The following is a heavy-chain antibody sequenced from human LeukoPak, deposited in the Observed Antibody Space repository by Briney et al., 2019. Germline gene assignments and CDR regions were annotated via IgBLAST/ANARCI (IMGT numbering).Heavy chain of an antibody. CDR1: GSSFSDYD. V-gene: IGHV3-30*02. CDR3: AKNRWGSVATPDS. J-gene: IGHJ4*02. CDR2: IRYDGSNT. Sequence: GGSLRLSCAASGSSFSDYDIHWVRLAPGKGLEWVTFIRYDGSNTYAESVKGRFTISGDNSKNTVYLQMNSLAIEDTAIYYCAKNRWGSVATPDSWGQGTVVTVSS. D-gene: IGHD5-12*01.